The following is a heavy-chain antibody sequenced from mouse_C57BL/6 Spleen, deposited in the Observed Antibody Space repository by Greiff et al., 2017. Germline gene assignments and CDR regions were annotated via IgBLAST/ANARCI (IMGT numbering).Heavy chain of an antibody. Sequence: EVQLVESGGGLVQPGGSLSLSCEASGFTFTDYYMSWVRQPPGKALEWLGFIRNKANGYTTEYSAAVKGRFTVARDNSQSNLYLQMNALGAEDRATYCWARYDRDWYYDVWGTGTTVTVAS. CDR2: IRNKANGYTT. V-gene: IGHV7-3*01. CDR1: GFTFTDYY. J-gene: IGHJ1*03. CDR3: ARYDRDWYYDV.